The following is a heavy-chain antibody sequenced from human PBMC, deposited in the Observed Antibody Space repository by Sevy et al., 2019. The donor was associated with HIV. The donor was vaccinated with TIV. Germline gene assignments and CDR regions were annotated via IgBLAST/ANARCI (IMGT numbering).Heavy chain of an antibody. CDR2: IYSGGST. CDR1: GFTVSSNY. Sequence: GGSLRLSCAASGFTVSSNYMSWVRQAPGKGLEWVSVIYSGGSTYYADSVKGRFTISRDNSKNTLYIQMNSLRAEDTAVYYCATGGISTYYYGMDVWGQGTTVTVSS. V-gene: IGHV3-53*01. CDR3: ATGGISTYYYGMDV. J-gene: IGHJ6*02. D-gene: IGHD3-16*01.